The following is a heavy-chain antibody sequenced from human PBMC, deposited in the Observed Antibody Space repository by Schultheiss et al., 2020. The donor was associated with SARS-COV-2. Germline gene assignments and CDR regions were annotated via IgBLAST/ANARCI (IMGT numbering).Heavy chain of an antibody. D-gene: IGHD2-15*01. CDR1: GFTFSNYY. V-gene: IGHV3-23*01. J-gene: IGHJ5*02. CDR3: VRDRSWWTPYNCFDL. CDR2: ISGSGGST. Sequence: GGSLRLSCAASGFTFSNYYMSWVRQAPGKGLEWVSAISGSGGSTYYADSVKGRFTISRDNSKNTLYLQMNSLRAEDTAVYYCVRDRSWWTPYNCFDLWGRGTLVTVSS.